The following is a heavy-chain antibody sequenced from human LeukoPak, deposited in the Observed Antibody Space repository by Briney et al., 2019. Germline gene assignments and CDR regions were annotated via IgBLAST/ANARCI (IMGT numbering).Heavy chain of an antibody. CDR1: GGSIRGYS. V-gene: IGHV4-59*01. Sequence: KPSETLSLTCTFSGGSIRGYSWSWLRQPPRKGLEWLGYISDSGSTSYNPSLKTRIIISLDTSKNQFSLKLSSGTAADTAVYYCARWGRPNFDYWGQGTLVTVSS. CDR3: ARWGRPNFDY. CDR2: ISDSGST. D-gene: IGHD7-27*01. J-gene: IGHJ4*02.